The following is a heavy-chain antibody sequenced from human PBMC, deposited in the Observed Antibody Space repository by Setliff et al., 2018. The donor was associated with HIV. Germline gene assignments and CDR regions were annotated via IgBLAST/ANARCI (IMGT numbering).Heavy chain of an antibody. CDR1: GHTFTNYD. J-gene: IGHJ6*04. CDR2: INPKSGGT. D-gene: IGHD1-7*01. CDR3: AKDRTGTGTTLHV. Sequence: ASVKVSCKPSGHTFTNYDIHWVRQAPGQGLEWMGRINPKSGGTNYVQKFQGRVTMTRDTSINTAYLELSRLRSDDTAVYYCAKDRTGTGTTLHVWGKGTTVTVSS. V-gene: IGHV1-2*06.